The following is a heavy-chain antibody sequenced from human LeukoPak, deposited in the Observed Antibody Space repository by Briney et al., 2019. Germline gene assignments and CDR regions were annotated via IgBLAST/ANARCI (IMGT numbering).Heavy chain of an antibody. CDR1: GGSISRSSYY. CDR3: ARMGWELSADWFDP. V-gene: IGHV4-39*01. J-gene: IGHJ5*02. D-gene: IGHD1-26*01. Sequence: SETLSLTCTVSGGSISRSSYYWGWIRQPPGKGLEWIGSMYYSGSVYYNPSLKSRVTISVDTSKNQFSLKLSSVTAADTAVYYCARMGWELSADWFDPWGQGTLVIVSS. CDR2: MYYSGSV.